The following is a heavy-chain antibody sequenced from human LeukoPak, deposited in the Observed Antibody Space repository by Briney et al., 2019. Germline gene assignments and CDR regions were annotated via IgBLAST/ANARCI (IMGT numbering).Heavy chain of an antibody. Sequence: GESLKISCKDSGYSFTSYWIGWVRQMPGKGLEWMGIIYPGDSDTRYSPSFQGQVTTSADKSINTAYLQWSSLKASDTAIYYCARRGEAMDPFDYWGQGTLVTVSS. CDR3: ARRGEAMDPFDY. CDR1: GYSFTSYW. CDR2: IYPGDSDT. D-gene: IGHD5-18*01. J-gene: IGHJ4*02. V-gene: IGHV5-51*01.